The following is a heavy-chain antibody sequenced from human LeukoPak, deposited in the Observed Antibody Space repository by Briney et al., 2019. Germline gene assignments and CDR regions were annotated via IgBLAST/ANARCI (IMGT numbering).Heavy chain of an antibody. CDR2: ISGSGGST. V-gene: IGHV3-23*01. D-gene: IGHD2-21*01. Sequence: PGGSLGLSCAASGFTFSSYAMSWVRQAPGKGLEWVSAISGSGGSTYYADSVKGRFTISRDNSKNTLYLQMNSLRAEDTAVYYCAKSIVVGRLSFDYWGQGTLVTVSS. CDR3: AKSIVVGRLSFDY. CDR1: GFTFSSYA. J-gene: IGHJ4*02.